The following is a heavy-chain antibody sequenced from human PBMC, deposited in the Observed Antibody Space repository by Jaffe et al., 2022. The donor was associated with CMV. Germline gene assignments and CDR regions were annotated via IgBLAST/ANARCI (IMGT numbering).Heavy chain of an antibody. CDR2: ISDSGGST. CDR3: AKGGDSLTGYYTFQH. D-gene: IGHD3-9*01. V-gene: IGHV3-23*04. J-gene: IGHJ1*01. Sequence: EVQLVESGGGLVQPGGSLRLSCAASGFTFSSYVMSWVRQAPGKGLEWVSGISDSGGSTYYADSVKGRFTISRDNSKNTLNLQMKSLRAEDTAVYYCAKGGDSLTGYYTFQHWGQGTLVTVSS. CDR1: GFTFSSYV.